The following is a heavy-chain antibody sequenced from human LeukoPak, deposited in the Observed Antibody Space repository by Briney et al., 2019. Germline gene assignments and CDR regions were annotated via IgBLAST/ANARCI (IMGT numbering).Heavy chain of an antibody. D-gene: IGHD3-16*01. J-gene: IGHJ4*02. CDR1: GFTFIMHS. CDR2: TTPSGTT. CDR3: ASVRGGY. Sequence: PGGSLRLSCAASGFTFIMHSINWVCQAPGKGLEWVSYTTPSGTTYYADSVKGRFSVSRDNGENSVYLLMNNLRAEDTAVYHCASVRGGYWGQGTLVAVSS. V-gene: IGHV3-69-1*01.